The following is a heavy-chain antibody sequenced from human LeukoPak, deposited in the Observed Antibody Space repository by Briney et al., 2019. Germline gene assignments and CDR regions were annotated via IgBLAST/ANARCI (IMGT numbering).Heavy chain of an antibody. J-gene: IGHJ4*02. Sequence: GGSLRLSCAASGLTFSSYWMHWVRQAPGKGLVWVSRIHSDGSSTYYADSVKGRFTISRDNAKNTLYLQMNSLRADDTAVYYCARDHNYAFDYWGQGILVTVSS. CDR1: GLTFSSYW. CDR3: ARDHNYAFDY. D-gene: IGHD5-18*01. CDR2: IHSDGSST. V-gene: IGHV3-74*01.